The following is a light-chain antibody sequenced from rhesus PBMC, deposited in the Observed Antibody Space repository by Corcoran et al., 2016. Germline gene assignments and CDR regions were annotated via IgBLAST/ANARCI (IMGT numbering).Light chain of an antibody. CDR2: YAS. J-gene: IGKJ3*01. Sequence: DIQMTQSPSSLSASVGDSVTITCRASQGINIYLAWYQHKSGKAPKSLLYYASNLEPGLPSRFRGSRSWTDYTLTINNLQPEDVATYFCQQYNISPFTFGPGTKLDIK. CDR1: QGINIY. CDR3: QQYNISPFT. V-gene: IGKV1-66*01.